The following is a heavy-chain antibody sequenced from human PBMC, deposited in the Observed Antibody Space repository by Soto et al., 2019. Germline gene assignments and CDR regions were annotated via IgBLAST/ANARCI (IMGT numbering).Heavy chain of an antibody. CDR3: AKYGYSSSWLPLCDY. D-gene: IGHD6-13*01. CDR2: ISGSGGST. J-gene: IGHJ4*02. Sequence: GGSLRLSCAASGFTFSSYAMSWVRQAPGKGLEWVSAISGSGGSTYYADSVKGRFTISRDNSKNTLYLQMNSLRAEDTAVYYCAKYGYSSSWLPLCDYWGQGTLVTVSS. V-gene: IGHV3-23*01. CDR1: GFTFSSYA.